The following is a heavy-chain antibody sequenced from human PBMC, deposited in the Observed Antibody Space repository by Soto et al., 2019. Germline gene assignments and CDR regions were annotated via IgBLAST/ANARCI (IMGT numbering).Heavy chain of an antibody. Sequence: GSLRLSCAASGFTFSSYAMHWVRQAPGKGLEWVAVISYDGSNKYYADSVKGRFTISRDNSKNTLYLQMNSLRAEDTAVYYCARAGDIVVVPAALPDWGQGTLVTVSS. CDR2: ISYDGSNK. V-gene: IGHV3-30-3*01. CDR1: GFTFSSYA. CDR3: ARAGDIVVVPAALPD. J-gene: IGHJ4*02. D-gene: IGHD2-2*01.